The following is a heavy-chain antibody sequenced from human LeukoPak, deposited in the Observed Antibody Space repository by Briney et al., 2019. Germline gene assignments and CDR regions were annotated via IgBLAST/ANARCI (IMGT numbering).Heavy chain of an antibody. CDR3: ARSPDHAAASDY. Sequence: GGSLRLSRAASGFTFSSYSMNWVRQAPGKGLEWVSSISSSSSYIYYADSVKGRFTISRDNAKNSLYLQMNSLRAEDTAVYYCARSPDHAAASDYWGQGTLVTVSS. J-gene: IGHJ4*02. CDR1: GFTFSSYS. D-gene: IGHD6-13*01. CDR2: ISSSSSYI. V-gene: IGHV3-21*01.